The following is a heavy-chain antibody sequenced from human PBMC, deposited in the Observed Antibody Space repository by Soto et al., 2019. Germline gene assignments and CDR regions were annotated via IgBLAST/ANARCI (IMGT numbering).Heavy chain of an antibody. Sequence: PVGSLRLSCTASGFTFGDYAMSWFRQAPGKGLEWVGFIRSKAYGGTTEYAASVKGRFTISRDDSKSIAYLQMNSRKTEDTAVYYCTRESGVRITMIVVVICAYWGQGTLVTVSS. CDR2: IRSKAYGGTT. J-gene: IGHJ4*02. CDR1: GFTFGDYA. CDR3: TRESGVRITMIVVVICAY. V-gene: IGHV3-49*03. D-gene: IGHD3-22*01.